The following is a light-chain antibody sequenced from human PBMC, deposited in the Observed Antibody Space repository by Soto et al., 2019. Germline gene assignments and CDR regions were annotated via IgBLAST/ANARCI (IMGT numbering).Light chain of an antibody. V-gene: IGKV1-27*01. J-gene: IGKJ5*01. CDR2: SAS. CDR3: QKYDNVPAT. Sequence: DIQMTQSPSSLSASVGDRVTITCRASQGIKNHLAWYQKKPGTVPKLLIYSASTLQAGVPSRFSGSGSGTDFSLTISSLQPEDVATDYCQKYDNVPATFGPGTRLEI. CDR1: QGIKNH.